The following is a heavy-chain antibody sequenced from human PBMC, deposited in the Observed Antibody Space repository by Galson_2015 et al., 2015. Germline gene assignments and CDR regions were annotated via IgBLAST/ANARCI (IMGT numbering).Heavy chain of an antibody. CDR2: IYYSGST. CDR1: GGSISSSSYY. CDR3: ANGCDGTKYYYYGMDV. V-gene: IGHV4-39*07. Sequence: TLSLTCTVSGGSISSSSYYWGWIRQPPGKGLEWIGSIYYSGSTYYNPSLKSRVTISVDTSKNQFSLKLSSVTAADTAVYYCANGCDGTKYYYYGMDVWGQGTTVTVSS. D-gene: IGHD2-15*01. J-gene: IGHJ6*02.